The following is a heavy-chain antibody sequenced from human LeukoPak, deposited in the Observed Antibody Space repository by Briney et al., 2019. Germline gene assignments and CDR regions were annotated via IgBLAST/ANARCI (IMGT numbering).Heavy chain of an antibody. CDR1: GFTFSGYA. J-gene: IGHJ4*02. D-gene: IGHD1-1*01. V-gene: IGHV3-23*01. CDR3: AKRLEKGIFDY. CDR2: ISGSGGST. Sequence: GGSLRLSCVASGFTFSGYAMSWVRQAPGKGLEWVSIISGSGGSTNYADSVKGRFTISRDNSKNTLYLQMNSLRAEDTAVYYCAKRLEKGIFDYWGQGTLVTVSS.